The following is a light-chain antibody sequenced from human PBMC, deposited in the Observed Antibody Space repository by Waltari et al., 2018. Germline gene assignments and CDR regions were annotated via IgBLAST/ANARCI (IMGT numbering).Light chain of an antibody. CDR1: SGHGSYA. CDR3: QTWGTGIVV. J-gene: IGLJ2*01. Sequence: QLELTQSPSASASLGASVKLTCTLSSGHGSYAIAWHQQQPGRGPRYLMNVDIAGSHTKGDGIPERFSGSSSGAERSLTISSLQSEDEADYYCQTWGTGIVVFGGGTKLTVL. V-gene: IGLV4-69*01. CDR2: VDIAGSH.